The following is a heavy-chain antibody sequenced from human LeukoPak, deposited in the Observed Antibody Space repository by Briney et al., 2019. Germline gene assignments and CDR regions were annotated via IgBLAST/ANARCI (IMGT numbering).Heavy chain of an antibody. J-gene: IGHJ4*02. CDR2: INTNTGNP. CDR3: ARNPPTMVREYYFDY. CDR1: GYTFTSYA. D-gene: IGHD3-10*01. V-gene: IGHV7-4-1*02. Sequence: ASVKVSCKASGYTFTSYAMHWVRQAPGQRLEWMGWINTNTGNPTYAQGFTGRFVFSLDTSVSTAYLQISSLKAEGTAVYYCARNPPTMVREYYFDYWGQGTLVTVSS.